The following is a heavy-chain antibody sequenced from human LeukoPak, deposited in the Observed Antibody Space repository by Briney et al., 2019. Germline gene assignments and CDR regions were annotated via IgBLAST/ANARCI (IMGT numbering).Heavy chain of an antibody. CDR3: ASGQLYSSSWYLGAFDI. Sequence: GASVKVSCKASGYTFTSYYMHWVRQAPGQGLEWMGIINPSGGSTSYAQKFQGRVTMTRDMSTSTVYMELSSLRSEDTAVYYCASGQLYSSSWYLGAFDIWGQGTMVTVSS. D-gene: IGHD6-13*01. CDR2: INPSGGST. J-gene: IGHJ3*02. V-gene: IGHV1-46*01. CDR1: GYTFTSYY.